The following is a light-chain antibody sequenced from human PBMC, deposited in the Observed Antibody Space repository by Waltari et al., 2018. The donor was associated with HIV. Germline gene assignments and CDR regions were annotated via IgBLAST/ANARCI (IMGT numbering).Light chain of an antibody. Sequence: SYVLTQPPSVSVATGKTARTPCVGNNIGTTRVYWYQQKPGQAPWLVINYDSDRPSALPQRGCGSNAGHTATPTISRGEAGDEVDAYSQVWDTTSEHRVFGGQTKLTGL. CDR1: NIGTTR. CDR3: QVWDTTSEHRV. CDR2: YDS. V-gene: IGLV3-21*04. J-gene: IGLJ3*02.